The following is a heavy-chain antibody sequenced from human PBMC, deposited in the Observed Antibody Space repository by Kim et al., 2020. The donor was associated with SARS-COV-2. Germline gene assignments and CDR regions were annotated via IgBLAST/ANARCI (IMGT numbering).Heavy chain of an antibody. CDR3: ARPRRDPGKGYHWFDP. V-gene: IGHV4-39*01. J-gene: IGHJ5*02. Sequence: SETLSLTCTVSGGSISSSSYYWGWIRQPPGKGLEWIGSIYYSGSTYYNPSLKSRTTISVDTSKNQCSLKLSSVTAADTAVYYCARPRRDPGKGYHWFDPRGQGTLVTVSS. D-gene: IGHD1-1*01. CDR2: IYYSGST. CDR1: GGSISSSSYY.